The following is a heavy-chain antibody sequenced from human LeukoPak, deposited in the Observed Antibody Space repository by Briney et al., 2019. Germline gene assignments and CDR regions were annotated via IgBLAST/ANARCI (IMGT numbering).Heavy chain of an antibody. CDR2: ITEDGSGK. CDR1: GFTASGYW. J-gene: IGHJ4*02. Sequence: PGGSLRLSCAASGFTASGYWMHWVRQHPARGLMLLSYITEDGSGKSYEDSARGRFTISRDNAKNTVHLQRKSLRVDDTAVYYCGRDGQGPISLDYWGQGTPVTVSS. CDR3: GRDGQGPISLDY. D-gene: IGHD2/OR15-2a*01. V-gene: IGHV3-74*01.